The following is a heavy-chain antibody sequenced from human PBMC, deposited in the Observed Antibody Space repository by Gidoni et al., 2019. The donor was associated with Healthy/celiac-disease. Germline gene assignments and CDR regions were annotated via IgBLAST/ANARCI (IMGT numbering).Heavy chain of an antibody. CDR3: AKDSRSYYDY. D-gene: IGHD2-2*01. V-gene: IGHV3-23*01. CDR1: GSTFSRYA. CDR2: ISGSGGST. Sequence: EVQLLESGGGLVQPGGSLRLSRAASGSTFSRYAMSWVRQAPGRGLEWVSAISGSGGSTYYADSVKGRFTISRDNSKNTLYLQMNSLRAEDTAVYYCAKDSRSYYDYWGQGTLVTVSS. J-gene: IGHJ4*02.